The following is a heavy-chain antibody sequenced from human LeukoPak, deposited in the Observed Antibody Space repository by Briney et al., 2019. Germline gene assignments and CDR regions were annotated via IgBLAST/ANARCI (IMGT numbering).Heavy chain of an antibody. Sequence: SETLSLTCTVSGGSISSYYWSWIRQPPGKGLEWIGYIYYSGSTNCKSSLKSRVTVSVDTSKNQFSLKLSSVTAADTAVYYCARLTGYSSESWFDPWGQGTLVTVSS. CDR1: GGSISSYY. CDR3: ARLTGYSSESWFDP. CDR2: IYYSGST. J-gene: IGHJ5*02. V-gene: IGHV4-59*01. D-gene: IGHD3-9*01.